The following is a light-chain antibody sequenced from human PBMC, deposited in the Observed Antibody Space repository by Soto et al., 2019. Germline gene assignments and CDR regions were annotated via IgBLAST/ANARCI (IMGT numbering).Light chain of an antibody. Sequence: QSVLTQSPSASASLGASVKLTCTLSSGHSNYVIAWHQQQPEKGPRYLMKLNSDGSHSKGDGIPDRFSGSSSGAERYLTISGLQSEDEADYYCQTWDAGIRVFGGGTKLTVL. CDR3: QTWDAGIRV. CDR2: LNSDGSH. V-gene: IGLV4-69*01. CDR1: SGHSNYV. J-gene: IGLJ2*01.